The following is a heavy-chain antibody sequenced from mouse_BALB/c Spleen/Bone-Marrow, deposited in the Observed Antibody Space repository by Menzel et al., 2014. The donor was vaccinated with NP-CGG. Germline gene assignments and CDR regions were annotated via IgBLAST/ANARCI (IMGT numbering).Heavy chain of an antibody. CDR2: INPNIGGT. Sequence: EVQLQESGPELVKPGASVKISCKTSGYTFTDYTIHWVKQSPGKSLEWIGNINPNIGGTTYNQKFKGKATLTLDKSSRTAYMELRSLTSEDSAVYYCARGRFADWGQGTLVTVSA. CDR3: ARGRFAD. V-gene: IGHV1-22*01. CDR1: GYTFTDYT. J-gene: IGHJ3*01.